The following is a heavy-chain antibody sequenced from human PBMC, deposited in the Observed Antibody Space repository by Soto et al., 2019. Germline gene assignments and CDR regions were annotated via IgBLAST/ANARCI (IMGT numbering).Heavy chain of an antibody. CDR1: GFTFSSYG. J-gene: IGHJ1*01. Sequence: QVQLVESGGGVVQPGRSLRLSCAASGFTFSSYGMHWVRQAPGKGLEWVAVISYDGSNKYYADSVKGRFTISRDNSKNTLYLQMNILRAEDTAVYYCAKDWGITILGYFQHWGQGTLVTVSS. CDR2: ISYDGSNK. V-gene: IGHV3-30*18. D-gene: IGHD3-3*01. CDR3: AKDWGITILGYFQH.